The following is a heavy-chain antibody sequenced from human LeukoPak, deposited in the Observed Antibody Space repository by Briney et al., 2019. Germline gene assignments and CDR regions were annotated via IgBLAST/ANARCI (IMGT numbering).Heavy chain of an antibody. D-gene: IGHD3-10*01. CDR1: GFSFTRYW. Sequence: GESLKISCKGSGFSFTRYWIAWVRQMPGKGLEWMGIINPGDSDTRDSPSFQGQVTISVDKSISTAYLQWSSLKASDSAIYYCARQYYYGSGTSVYGYWGQGTLVTVSS. V-gene: IGHV5-51*01. CDR3: ARQYYYGSGTSVYGY. CDR2: INPGDSDT. J-gene: IGHJ4*02.